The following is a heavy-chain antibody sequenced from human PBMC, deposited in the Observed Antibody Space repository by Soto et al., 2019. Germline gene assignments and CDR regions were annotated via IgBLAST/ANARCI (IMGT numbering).Heavy chain of an antibody. Sequence: EVQLVESGGGLVQPGGSLRLSCAASGFDFSSYSMNWVRQAPGKGLEWVSSINEDSSYIYYAHSLRGRFTISRDNSKESLYLQMNRLRAEATDVYYCVRDFGWYFRSGYMDVWGDGATVTGSS. V-gene: IGHV3-21*02. CDR3: VRDFGWYFRSGYMDV. CDR2: INEDSSYI. J-gene: IGHJ6*03. D-gene: IGHD3-3*01. CDR1: GFDFSSYS.